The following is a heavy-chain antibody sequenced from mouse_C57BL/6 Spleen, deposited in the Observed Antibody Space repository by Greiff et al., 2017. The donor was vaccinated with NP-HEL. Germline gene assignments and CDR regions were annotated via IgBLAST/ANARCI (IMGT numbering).Heavy chain of an antibody. V-gene: IGHV1-69*01. CDR2: IDPSDSYT. CDR1: GYTFTSYW. Sequence: QVQLQQPGAELVMPGASVKLSCKASGYTFTSYWMHWVKQRPGQGLEWIGEIDPSDSYTNYNQKFKGKSTLTVDKSSSTAYMQLSSLTSEDSAVYYCARRGLRRTSHWYFDVWGTGTTVTVSS. J-gene: IGHJ1*03. D-gene: IGHD2-2*01. CDR3: ARRGLRRTSHWYFDV.